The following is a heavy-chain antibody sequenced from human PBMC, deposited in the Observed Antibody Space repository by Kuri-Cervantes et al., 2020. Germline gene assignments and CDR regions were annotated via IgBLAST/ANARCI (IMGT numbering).Heavy chain of an antibody. CDR3: ARRRDWYFDL. Sequence: GESLKISCAASGFTLSSYSMNWVRQAPGKGLEWVSSISSSSSYIYYADSVKGRFTISRDNAKNSLCLQMNSLRAEDTAVYYCARRRDWYFDLWGRGTLVTVSS. CDR1: GFTLSSYS. CDR2: ISSSSSYI. V-gene: IGHV3-21*03. J-gene: IGHJ2*01.